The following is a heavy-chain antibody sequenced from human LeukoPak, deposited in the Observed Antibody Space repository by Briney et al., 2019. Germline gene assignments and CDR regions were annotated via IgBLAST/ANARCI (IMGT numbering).Heavy chain of an antibody. CDR2: IYYSGST. J-gene: IGHJ4*02. Sequence: PSETLSLTCTVSGGSISSSSYYWGWIRQPPGKGLEWIGSIYYSGSTYYNPSLKSRVTISVDTSKNQFSLKLSSVTAADTAVYYCARGLDGYNYNYWGQGTLVTVSS. D-gene: IGHD5-24*01. CDR3: ARGLDGYNYNY. CDR1: GGSISSSSYY. V-gene: IGHV4-39*07.